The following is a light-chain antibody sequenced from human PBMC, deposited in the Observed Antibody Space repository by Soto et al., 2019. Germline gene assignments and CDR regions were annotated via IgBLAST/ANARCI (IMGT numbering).Light chain of an antibody. CDR1: QSLVHSNGNTY. CDR3: MQGTHWPRT. Sequence: DVVMTQSPLSLPVTLGQPASISCRSTQSLVHSNGNTYLIWFHQRPGQSPRRLIYKGSIRDSGVTDRFSGSGSGTDFTLKISRVEADDVGVYYCMQGTHWPRTFGQGTKVEIK. J-gene: IGKJ1*01. CDR2: KGS. V-gene: IGKV2-30*02.